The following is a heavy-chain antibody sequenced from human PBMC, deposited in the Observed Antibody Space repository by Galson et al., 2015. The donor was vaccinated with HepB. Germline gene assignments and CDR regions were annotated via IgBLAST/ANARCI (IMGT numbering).Heavy chain of an antibody. V-gene: IGHV3-64D*06. Sequence: SLRLSCAASGFTFSSYAMHWVRQAPGKGLEYVSAISSNGGSTYYADSVKGRFTISRDNSKNTLYLQMSSLRAEDTAVYYCVKDPPVTYYYDSSGYYAGADYWGQGTLVTVSS. CDR3: VKDPPVTYYYDSSGYYAGADY. J-gene: IGHJ4*02. CDR1: GFTFSSYA. CDR2: ISSNGGST. D-gene: IGHD3-22*01.